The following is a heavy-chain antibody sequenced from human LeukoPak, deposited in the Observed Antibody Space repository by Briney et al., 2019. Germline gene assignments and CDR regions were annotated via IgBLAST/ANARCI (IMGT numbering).Heavy chain of an antibody. D-gene: IGHD3-10*01. J-gene: IGHJ4*02. CDR2: ISYDGSNK. V-gene: IGHV3-30*18. CDR1: GFTFSSYG. CDR3: AKDWERSRYGSGSYSKAPDY. Sequence: GGSLRLSRAASGFTFSSYGMHWVRQAPGKGLEWVAVISYDGSNKYYADSVKGRFTISRDNSKDTLYLQMNSLRAEDTAVYYCAKDWERSRYGSGSYSKAPDYWGQGTLVTVSS.